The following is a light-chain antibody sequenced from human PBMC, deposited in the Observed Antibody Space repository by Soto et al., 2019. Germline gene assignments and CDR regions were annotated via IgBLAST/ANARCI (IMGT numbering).Light chain of an antibody. CDR2: GAS. J-gene: IGKJ5*01. V-gene: IGKV3-15*01. CDR1: QSVSSN. CDR3: EQYDKWPPIT. Sequence: EIVMTQSPATLSVSPGERATLSCRASQSVSSNLAWYQQKPGQAPRLLIYGASTRATGIPARFSGSGSGTEFTLTINSLQPDDIAVYYCEQYDKWPPITFGQGTRLEIK.